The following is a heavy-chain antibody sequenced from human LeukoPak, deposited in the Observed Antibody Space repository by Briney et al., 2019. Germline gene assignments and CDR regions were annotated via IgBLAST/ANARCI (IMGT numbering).Heavy chain of an antibody. CDR2: ISSSSLSI. V-gene: IGHV3-48*01. CDR3: ARDATPTQLWFRGSFDY. Sequence: GGSMRLSCAASGFAFSDFGMTWVRQAPGRGLEWVSYISSSSLSIYYADSVKGRFTISRDNARNSLYLQMNSLRAEDTAMYYCARDATPTQLWFRGSFDYWGLGALVTVAS. D-gene: IGHD5-18*01. CDR1: GFAFSDFG. J-gene: IGHJ4*02.